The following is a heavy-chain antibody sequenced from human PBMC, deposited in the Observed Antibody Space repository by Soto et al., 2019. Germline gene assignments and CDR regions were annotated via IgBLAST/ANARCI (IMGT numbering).Heavy chain of an antibody. CDR1: GYTFTIYY. J-gene: IGHJ4*02. V-gene: IGHV1-46*01. Sequence: ASVKVSCKASGYTFTIYYIHWVRRAAGQGLEWMGIINPSGGSTSYAQKFQGRVTMTRDTSTSTVYMELSSLRSEDTAVYYCAREWADDFWSRYYDKYYFDYWGQGTLVTVSS. CDR2: INPSGGST. CDR3: AREWADDFWSRYYDKYYFDY. D-gene: IGHD3-3*01.